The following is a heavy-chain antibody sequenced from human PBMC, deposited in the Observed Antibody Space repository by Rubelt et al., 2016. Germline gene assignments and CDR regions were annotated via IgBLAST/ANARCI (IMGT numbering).Heavy chain of an antibody. CDR3: ASSSGWYFDY. CDR1: GFTFSSYA. CDR2: ISYDGTNK. D-gene: IGHD6-19*01. V-gene: IGHV3-30*04. J-gene: IGHJ4*02. Sequence: QVQLVESGGGVVQPGRSLRLSCAASGFTFSSYAMHWVRQAPGKGLEWVAVISYDGTNKYYANSVKGRFTISRDNSKNTLDLQMNSLGAEDTAVYYCASSSGWYFDYWGQGTLVTVSS.